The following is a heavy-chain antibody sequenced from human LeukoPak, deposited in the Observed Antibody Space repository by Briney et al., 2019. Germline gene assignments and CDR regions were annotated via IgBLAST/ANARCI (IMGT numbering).Heavy chain of an antibody. J-gene: IGHJ4*02. CDR1: GFTFSSYA. CDR3: ARASKVATEFDY. D-gene: IGHD5-12*01. CDR2: ILYDGSNK. Sequence: GRSLRLSCAASGFTFSSYAMHWVRQAPGKGLEWVAVILYDGSNKYYADSVKGRFTISRDNSKNTLYLQMNSLRAEDTAVYYCARASKVATEFDYWGQGTLVTVSS. V-gene: IGHV3-30*04.